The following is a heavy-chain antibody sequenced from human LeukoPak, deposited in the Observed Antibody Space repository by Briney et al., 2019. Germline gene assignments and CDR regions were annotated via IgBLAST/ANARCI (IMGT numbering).Heavy chain of an antibody. J-gene: IGHJ4*02. CDR2: IKSKTDGGTT. Sequence: GGSLRLSCAASGFTFSNAWMSWVRQAPGKGLEWVGRIKSKTDGGTTDYAAPVKGRFTISRDDSKNTLYLQMNSLKAEDTAVYYCTSRNQQWLVWGFDYWGQGTLVTVSS. CDR3: TSRNQQWLVWGFDY. V-gene: IGHV3-15*01. D-gene: IGHD6-19*01. CDR1: GFTFSNAW.